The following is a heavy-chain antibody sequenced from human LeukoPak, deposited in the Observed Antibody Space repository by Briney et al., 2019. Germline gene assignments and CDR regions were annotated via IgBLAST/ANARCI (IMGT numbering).Heavy chain of an antibody. CDR2: IYYSGST. V-gene: IGHV4-31*03. CDR1: GGSISSGGYY. J-gene: IGHJ5*02. CDR3: ARDQGGRFAP. Sequence: PSETLSLTCTVSGGSISSGGYYWSWICQHPGKGLEWIGYIYYSGSTYYNPSLKSRVTMSVDTSKNQFSLKLSSVTAADTAVYYCARDQGGRFAPWGQGTLVTVSP.